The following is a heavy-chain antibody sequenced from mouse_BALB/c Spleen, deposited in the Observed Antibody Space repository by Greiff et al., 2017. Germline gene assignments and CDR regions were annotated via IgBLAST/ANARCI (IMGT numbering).Heavy chain of an antibody. CDR3: ARSNRYAMDY. D-gene: IGHD2-14*01. V-gene: IGHV5-17*02. CDR2: ISSGSSTI. CDR1: GFTFSSFG. J-gene: IGHJ4*01. Sequence: EVNVVESGGGLVQPGGSRKLSCAASGFTFSSFGMHWVRQAPEKGLEWVAYISSGSSTIYYADTVKGRFTISRDNPKNTLFLQMTSLRSEDTAMYYCARSNRYAMDYWGQGTSVTVSS.